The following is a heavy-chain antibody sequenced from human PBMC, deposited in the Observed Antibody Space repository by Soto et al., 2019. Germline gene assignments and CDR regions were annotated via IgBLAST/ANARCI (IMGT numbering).Heavy chain of an antibody. V-gene: IGHV3-33*03. CDR3: AKGRIAVAAGAFDS. D-gene: IGHD6-19*01. CDR1: GFPFDRYA. CDR2: IWYDGSYT. Sequence: QVHLAESGGGVVQPGTSLRLSCAASGFPFDRYAIHWVRQAPGKGLEWVAAIWYDGSYTYYGESVKGRFLISRDNSKNTVFLGMNSLRAEDAAVYFCAKGRIAVAAGAFDSWGPGTRVIVSS. J-gene: IGHJ3*01.